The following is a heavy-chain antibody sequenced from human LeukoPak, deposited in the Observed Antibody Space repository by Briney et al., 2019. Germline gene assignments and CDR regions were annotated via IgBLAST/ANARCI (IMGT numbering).Heavy chain of an antibody. J-gene: IGHJ6*02. CDR1: GFTFSTYV. D-gene: IGHD3-10*01. Sequence: GGSLRLSCAASGFTFSTYVMTWVRQAPGKGLEWVSAILGSGGGTYYTDSVKGRFTISRDNSKNTLYLQMNSLRAEDTAVYYCATTPGAYYYYHMDVWGRGTMVTVSS. CDR3: ATTPGAYYYYHMDV. CDR2: ILGSGGGT. V-gene: IGHV3-23*01.